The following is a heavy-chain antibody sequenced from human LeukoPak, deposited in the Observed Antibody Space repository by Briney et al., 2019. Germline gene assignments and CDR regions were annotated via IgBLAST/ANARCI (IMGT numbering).Heavy chain of an antibody. CDR3: ARLSGFYDSTAGYIDY. V-gene: IGHV5-51*01. CDR1: GYSFPSYW. D-gene: IGHD3-22*01. CDR2: IYPGDSDT. Sequence: GESLKISCEGSGYSFPSYWIGWVRQMPGKGLEWMGIIYPGDSDTKYSPSFQGQVIISADRSISTAYLQWNSLQASDTAMYFCARLSGFYDSTAGYIDYWGQGILVTVSS. J-gene: IGHJ4*02.